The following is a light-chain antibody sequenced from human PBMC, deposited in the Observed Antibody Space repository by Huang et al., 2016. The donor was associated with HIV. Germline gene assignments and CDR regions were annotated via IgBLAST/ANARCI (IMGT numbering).Light chain of an antibody. V-gene: IGKV3-15*01. CDR3: QQYNNWPPLT. CDR1: HNVNTA. J-gene: IGKJ4*01. CDR2: GAS. Sequence: EVVITQSPALLSVSPGERATLSCRASHNVNTALAWYKHNPGHAPRLLSYGASTRATGIPARVSGNGSETECTLTISSLQSEDFAIYYCQQYNNWPPLTFGGGTKVEIK.